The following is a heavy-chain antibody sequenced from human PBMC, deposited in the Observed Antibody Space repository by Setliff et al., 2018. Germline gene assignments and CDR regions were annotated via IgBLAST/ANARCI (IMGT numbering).Heavy chain of an antibody. CDR1: GYSISSGYY. CDR2: IYRSGST. J-gene: IGHJ4*02. CDR3: AREERYYNFWSGYFDY. D-gene: IGHD3-3*01. Sequence: PSETLSLTCAVSGYSISSGYYWGWIRQAPGKGLEWIASIYRSGSTYYNPSLKSRVTISVDTSKNQFPLKLSSVTASDTAVYYCAREERYYNFWSGYFDYWGQGTLVTVSS. V-gene: IGHV4-38-2*02.